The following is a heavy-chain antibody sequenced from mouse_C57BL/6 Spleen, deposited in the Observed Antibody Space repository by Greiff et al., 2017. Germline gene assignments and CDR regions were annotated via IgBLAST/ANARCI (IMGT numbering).Heavy chain of an antibody. CDR3: ALIYDGYYGFAY. CDR1: GFNIKDYY. Sequence: VQLQQSGAELVKPGASVKLSCTASGFNIKDYYMHWVKQRTEQGLEWIGRIDPEDGETKYAQKFQGKATITADTSSNTAYLQLSSLTSEDTAVYYWALIYDGYYGFAYWGQGTLVTVSA. CDR2: IDPEDGET. J-gene: IGHJ3*01. V-gene: IGHV14-2*01. D-gene: IGHD2-3*01.